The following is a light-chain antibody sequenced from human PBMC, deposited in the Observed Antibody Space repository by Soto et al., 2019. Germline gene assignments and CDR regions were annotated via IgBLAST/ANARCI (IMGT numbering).Light chain of an antibody. Sequence: QSALAQPPSASGSPGQSVTISCTGTSSDVGGYNYVSWYQQHPGKAPKLMIFDVSGRPSGVPDRFSGSKSGNTASLTVSGLQADDEDHYYCCAGRNKFVVFGGGTQLTVL. V-gene: IGLV2-8*01. CDR2: DVS. CDR3: CAGRNKFVV. J-gene: IGLJ2*01. CDR1: SSDVGGYNY.